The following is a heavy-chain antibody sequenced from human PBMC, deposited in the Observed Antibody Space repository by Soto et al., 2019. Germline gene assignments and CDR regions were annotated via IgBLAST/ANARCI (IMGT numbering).Heavy chain of an antibody. J-gene: IGHJ4*02. D-gene: IGHD2-15*01. V-gene: IGHV3-73*01. CDR1: GFTLSGFD. CDR2: IKTKIESYAT. Sequence: GGSLRLSCAASGFTLSGFDVHWVRQASGEGLEWIGRIKTKIESYATAVAASGKGRFTISRDDSKNTAYLEMNSLKTEDTAVYYCTRRSCSGGGCYSDFDFWGQGALVTVSS. CDR3: TRRSCSGGGCYSDFDF.